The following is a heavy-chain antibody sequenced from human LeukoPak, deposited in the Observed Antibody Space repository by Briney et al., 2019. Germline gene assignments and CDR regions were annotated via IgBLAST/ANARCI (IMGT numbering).Heavy chain of an antibody. Sequence: GGSLTLSCAVSGCTFSNDGKSWICQAPRKGQDWVSSISSSGGSTFYADSVKGRFTISRDKSKNTLHLQMNSLKAEDTAVYYCAKPTSSLAAAGFDCWGQGTLVTVSS. CDR2: ISSSGGST. D-gene: IGHD6-13*01. V-gene: IGHV3-23*01. CDR1: GCTFSNDG. J-gene: IGHJ4*02. CDR3: AKPTSSLAAAGFDC.